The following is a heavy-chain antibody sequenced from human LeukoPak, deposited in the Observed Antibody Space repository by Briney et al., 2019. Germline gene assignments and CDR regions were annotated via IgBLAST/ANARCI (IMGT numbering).Heavy chain of an antibody. CDR2: ISSDGGDT. Sequence: GGSLRLSCAASGFTFSNYSMHWVRQAPGKGLEWVSRISSDGGDTTYADSVKGRFTISRDNAENTLYLQMHSLRADDTAVYYCEWALLSHTLYSIVIWGQGPPLTVSS. J-gene: IGHJ4*02. CDR3: EWALLSHTLYSIVI. CDR1: GFTFSNYS. V-gene: IGHV3-74*01. D-gene: IGHD3-3*02.